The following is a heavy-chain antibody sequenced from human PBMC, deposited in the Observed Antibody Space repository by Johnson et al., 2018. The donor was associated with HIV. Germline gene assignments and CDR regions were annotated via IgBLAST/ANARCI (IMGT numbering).Heavy chain of an antibody. CDR3: ARGLAVAGTDNAFDI. V-gene: IGHV3-30-3*01. CDR1: GFTFSSYW. Sequence: QVQLVESGGGLVQPGGSLRLSCAASGFTFSSYWMHWVRQAPGKGLEWVAVISYGESNEYYADSVKGRFTISRDNSKNTLYLQRTSLTAEDTALYYCARGLAVAGTDNAFDIWGQGTIVTVSS. J-gene: IGHJ3*02. D-gene: IGHD6-19*01. CDR2: ISYGESNE.